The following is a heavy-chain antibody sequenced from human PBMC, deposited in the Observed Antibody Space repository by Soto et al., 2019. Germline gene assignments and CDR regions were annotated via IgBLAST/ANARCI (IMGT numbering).Heavy chain of an antibody. Sequence: ASVEVSCKASGYTFTSYYMHWVRQAPGQGLEWMGIINPSGGSTSYAQKFQGRVTMTRDTSTSTVYMELSSLRSEDTAVYYCARDFGDYDSSGYFQRGFDPWGQGTLVTVSS. J-gene: IGHJ5*02. D-gene: IGHD3-22*01. V-gene: IGHV1-46*01. CDR2: INPSGGST. CDR3: ARDFGDYDSSGYFQRGFDP. CDR1: GYTFTSYY.